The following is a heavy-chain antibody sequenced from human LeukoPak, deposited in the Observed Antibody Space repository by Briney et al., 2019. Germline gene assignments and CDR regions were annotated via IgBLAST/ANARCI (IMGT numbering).Heavy chain of an antibody. J-gene: IGHJ4*01. Sequence: ASVKVSCKASGYTLTVYYIHWVRQTPGQGLEWMGRINPNSGDTNFAQKFQGRVTMTRDTSISTAYMDLSGLRPDDTAVYYCAREGSGYTYGRGSYFDYWGHGILVTVSS. CDR2: INPNSGDT. CDR3: AREGSGYTYGRGSYFDY. CDR1: GYTLTVYY. V-gene: IGHV1-2*06. D-gene: IGHD5-18*01.